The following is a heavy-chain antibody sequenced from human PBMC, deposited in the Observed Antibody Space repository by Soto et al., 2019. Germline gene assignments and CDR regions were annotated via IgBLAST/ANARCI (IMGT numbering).Heavy chain of an antibody. CDR2: ISYEGSKN. CDR3: AKDLSEMATIQWLDS. J-gene: IGHJ5*01. CDR1: GFSFSSYG. V-gene: IGHV3-30*18. Sequence: QVQLVESGGGVVQPGRSLRLSCAATGFSFSSYGMHWVRQAPGKGLEWVAVISYEGSKNYYADSVKGRFTISRDNSKNTLYLQMNSLRGEDTAVYYCAKDLSEMATIQWLDSWGQGTLVTVSS.